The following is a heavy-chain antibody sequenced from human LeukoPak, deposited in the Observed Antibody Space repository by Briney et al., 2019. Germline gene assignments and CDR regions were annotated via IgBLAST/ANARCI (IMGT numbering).Heavy chain of an antibody. CDR2: IYTSGST. D-gene: IGHD4-17*01. Sequence: PSETLSLTCTVSGGSISSYYWSWIRQPAGKGLEWIGRIYTSGSTNYNPSLRSRVTMSVDTSKNQFSLKLSSVTAADTAVYYCARAFLFSRDDYGDYGAFDIWGQGTMVTVSS. CDR1: GGSISSYY. CDR3: ARAFLFSRDDYGDYGAFDI. V-gene: IGHV4-4*07. J-gene: IGHJ3*02.